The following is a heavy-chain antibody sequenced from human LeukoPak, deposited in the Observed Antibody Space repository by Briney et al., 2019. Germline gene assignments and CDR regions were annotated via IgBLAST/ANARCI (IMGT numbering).Heavy chain of an antibody. V-gene: IGHV3-43*02. Sequence: PGGSLRLSCAASGFTFDDYGMHWVRQVPGKGLEWVALISVDGGATYYADSLKGRFTISKDHRENSLFLQMNSLRPEDTALYYCAKDRLYSGTTFDSWGQGTLATVSS. CDR3: AKDRLYSGTTFDS. D-gene: IGHD1-1*01. J-gene: IGHJ4*02. CDR2: ISVDGGAT. CDR1: GFTFDDYG.